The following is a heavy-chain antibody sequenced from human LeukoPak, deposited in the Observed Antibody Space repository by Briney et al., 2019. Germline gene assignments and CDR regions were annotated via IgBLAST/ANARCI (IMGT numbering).Heavy chain of an antibody. V-gene: IGHV4-39*07. CDR3: ASSSSHPFDY. D-gene: IGHD6-13*01. J-gene: IGHJ4*02. CDR1: GGSIRSSYYY. Sequence: SETLSLTCTVSGGSIRSSYYYWSWIRQPPGKGLEWIGEINHSGSTNYNPSLKSRVTISVDTSKNQFSLKLSSVTAADTAVYYCASSSSHPFDYWGQGTLVTVSS. CDR2: INHSGST.